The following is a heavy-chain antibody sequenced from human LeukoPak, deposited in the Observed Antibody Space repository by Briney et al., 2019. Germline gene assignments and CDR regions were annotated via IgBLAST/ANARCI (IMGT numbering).Heavy chain of an antibody. CDR2: INAGNGNT. CDR1: GYTFTSYA. CDR3: ATAGGRAAAAGAYYYGMDV. V-gene: IGHV1-3*01. J-gene: IGHJ6*02. Sequence: GASVKVSCKASGYTFTSYAMHWVRQAPGQRLEWMGWINAGNGNTKYSQKFQGRVTITRDTSASTAYMELSSLRSEDTAVYYCATAGGRAAAAGAYYYGMDVWGQGTTVTVSS. D-gene: IGHD6-25*01.